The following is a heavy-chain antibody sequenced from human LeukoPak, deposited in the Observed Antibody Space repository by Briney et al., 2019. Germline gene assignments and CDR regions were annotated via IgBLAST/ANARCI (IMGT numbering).Heavy chain of an antibody. J-gene: IGHJ5*02. V-gene: IGHV1-3*03. CDR3: ARKTYYYGSGSYALFDP. CDR1: GYTFTNYA. D-gene: IGHD3-10*01. Sequence: GASVKVSCKASGYTFTNYAMHWVRQAPGQRLEWMGWINTGNGNTKYSQEFQGRVTITRDTSANTAYMELSSLRSEDMAVYYCARKTYYYGSGSYALFDPWGQGTLVTVSS. CDR2: INTGNGNT.